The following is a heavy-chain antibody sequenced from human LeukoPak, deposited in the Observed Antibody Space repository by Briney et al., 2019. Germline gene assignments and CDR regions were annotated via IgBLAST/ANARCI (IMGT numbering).Heavy chain of an antibody. CDR2: INPNSGGT. CDR1: GYTFTGYY. D-gene: IGHD5-18*01. Sequence: SVKVSCMASGYTFTGYYMHWVRQAPGRGLEWVGWINPNSGGTNYAQKFQGRVTMTRDTSISKAYMELSRLRSDDTAVYYCAREALSLDTAMVLYFDYWGQGTLVTVSS. V-gene: IGHV1-2*02. CDR3: AREALSLDTAMVLYFDY. J-gene: IGHJ4*02.